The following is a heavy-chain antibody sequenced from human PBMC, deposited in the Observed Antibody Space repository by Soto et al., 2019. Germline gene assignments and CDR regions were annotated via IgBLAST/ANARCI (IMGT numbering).Heavy chain of an antibody. J-gene: IGHJ6*03. Sequence: PGGSLRLSCAASGFTFSGSAMHWVRQASGKGLEWVGRIRSKANSYATAYAASVKGRFTISRDDSKNTAYLQMNSLKTEDTAVYYCTSSYSSGWATYYYYYMDVWGKGTTVTVSS. V-gene: IGHV3-73*01. D-gene: IGHD6-19*01. CDR1: GFTFSGSA. CDR3: TSSYSSGWATYYYYYMDV. CDR2: IRSKANSYAT.